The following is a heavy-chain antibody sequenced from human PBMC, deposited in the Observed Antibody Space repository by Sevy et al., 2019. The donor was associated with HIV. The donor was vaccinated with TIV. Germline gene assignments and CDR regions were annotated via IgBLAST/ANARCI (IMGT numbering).Heavy chain of an antibody. D-gene: IGHD3-22*01. V-gene: IGHV1-18*04. Sequence: ASVKVSCKASGYTFTSYGISWVRQAPGQGLEWMGWISAYNGNTNYAQKLQGRVTMTTDTSTSTAYMELRSLRSDDTAVYYCAREVRPVEKYYDSSGYLYWGQGTLVTVSS. CDR1: GYTFTSYG. CDR2: ISAYNGNT. J-gene: IGHJ4*02. CDR3: AREVRPVEKYYDSSGYLY.